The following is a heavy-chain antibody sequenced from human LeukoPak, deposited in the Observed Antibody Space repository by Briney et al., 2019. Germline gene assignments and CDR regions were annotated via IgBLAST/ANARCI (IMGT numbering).Heavy chain of an antibody. CDR1: GFTFNIYS. D-gene: IGHD5-18*01. J-gene: IGHJ4*02. CDR3: ARNTPTYSTPEN. V-gene: IGHV3-48*01. CDR2: ISSSSDTI. Sequence: GGSLRLSCAASGFTFNIYSMHWVPRARGNGLEWVSYISSSSDTIYYAGSVKGRFTISRDNAKNSLYLKMNSLRAEDTAMYYCARNTPTYSTPENWGQGTLVTVSS.